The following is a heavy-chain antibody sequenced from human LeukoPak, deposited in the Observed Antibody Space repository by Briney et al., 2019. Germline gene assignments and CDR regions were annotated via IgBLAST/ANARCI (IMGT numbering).Heavy chain of an antibody. CDR2: ISGSGGST. D-gene: IGHD6-19*01. CDR1: GFTFSSFW. CDR3: AKEQWLGKMNYFDY. J-gene: IGHJ4*02. Sequence: AGGSLRLSCAAAGFTFSSFWMSWVRQAPGKGLEWVSAISGSGGSTYYADSVKGRFTISRDNSKNTLYLQMNSLRAEDTAVYYCAKEQWLGKMNYFDYWGQGTLVTVSS. V-gene: IGHV3-23*01.